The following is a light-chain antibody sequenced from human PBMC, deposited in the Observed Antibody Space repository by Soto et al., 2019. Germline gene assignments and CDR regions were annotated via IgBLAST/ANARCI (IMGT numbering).Light chain of an antibody. J-gene: IGKJ4*01. V-gene: IGKV3-11*01. Sequence: EIMLTQSPGTLSLSPGDRATLLCRASQSVSSGYLAWYQQKPGQPPRLLIYGASNRATGIPARFSGSGSGTDFTLTISSLEPEDFAVYYCQQRSNWPLTFGGGTKVDI. CDR3: QQRSNWPLT. CDR1: QSVSSGY. CDR2: GAS.